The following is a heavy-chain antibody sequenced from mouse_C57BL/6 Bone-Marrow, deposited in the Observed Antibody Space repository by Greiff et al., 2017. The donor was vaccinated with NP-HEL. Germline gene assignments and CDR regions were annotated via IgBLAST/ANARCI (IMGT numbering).Heavy chain of an antibody. CDR1: GYAFTTYL. D-gene: IGHD1-1*01. Sequence: QVQLKESGAELVRPGTSVKVSCKASGYAFTTYLIEWVKQRPGQGLEWIGVINPGSGGTNYNEKFKGKATLTADKSSSTAYMQLSSLTSEDSAVYFCAREGVITTARGYLDVWGTGTTVTVSS. CDR3: AREGVITTARGYLDV. J-gene: IGHJ1*03. V-gene: IGHV1-54*01. CDR2: INPGSGGT.